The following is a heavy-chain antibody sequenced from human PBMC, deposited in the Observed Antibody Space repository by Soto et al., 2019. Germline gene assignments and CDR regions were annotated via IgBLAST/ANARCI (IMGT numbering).Heavy chain of an antibody. J-gene: IGHJ4*02. CDR3: AKDRVESGLGEIDY. Sequence: SCAASGFSFSNNGMHWVRQAPGKGLEWVAIISYDGSKKYYADSVKGRFTISRDNSKNTLFLQMNSLRVEDTAVFYCAKDRVESGLGEIDYWGQGTLVTVSS. CDR2: ISYDGSKK. V-gene: IGHV3-30*18. D-gene: IGHD3-16*01. CDR1: GFSFSNNG.